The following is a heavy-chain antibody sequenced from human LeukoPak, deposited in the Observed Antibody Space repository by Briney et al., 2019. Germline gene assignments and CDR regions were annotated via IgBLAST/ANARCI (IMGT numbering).Heavy chain of an antibody. CDR2: MNYDGTDI. V-gene: IGHV3-33*08. CDR3: ARDHSPKWGSGERYFDY. CDR1: GFTFSTYA. J-gene: IGHJ4*02. Sequence: GGSLRLSCAASGFTFSTYAMHWVRQAPGKGLEWVAVMNYDGTDIYYADSVKGRFTISRDNSKNTLYLQMNSLRAEDTAVYYCARDHSPKWGSGERYFDYWGLGTLVTVSS. D-gene: IGHD7-27*01.